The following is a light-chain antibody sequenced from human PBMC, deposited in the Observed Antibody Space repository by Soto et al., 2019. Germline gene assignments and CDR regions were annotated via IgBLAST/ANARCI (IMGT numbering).Light chain of an antibody. V-gene: IGKV1-33*01. CDR1: QDISNY. Sequence: DIQMTQSPSSLSASVGDRVTITCQASQDISNYLKWYHQKPGKAPKLLIYDASNLETGVPSRFSGSGSGTDFTFTISSLQPEDIATYYCQQYDNLPWTFGQGTKVEIK. CDR3: QQYDNLPWT. J-gene: IGKJ1*01. CDR2: DAS.